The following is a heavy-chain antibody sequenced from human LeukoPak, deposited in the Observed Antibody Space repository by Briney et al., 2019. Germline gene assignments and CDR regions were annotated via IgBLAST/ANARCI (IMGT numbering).Heavy chain of an antibody. V-gene: IGHV6-1*01. CDR1: GDSVSSNSAA. CDR2: TYYRSKWYN. D-gene: IGHD2/OR15-2a*01. J-gene: IGHJ6*03. CDR3: ARGLLLEDYYYYYMDV. Sequence: SQTLSLTCAISGDSVSSNSAAWNWIRQSPSRGLEWLGRTYYRSKWYNDYAVSVKSRITINTDTSKNQFSLQLNSVTPEDTAVYYCARGLLLEDYYYYYMDVWGKGTTVTVSS.